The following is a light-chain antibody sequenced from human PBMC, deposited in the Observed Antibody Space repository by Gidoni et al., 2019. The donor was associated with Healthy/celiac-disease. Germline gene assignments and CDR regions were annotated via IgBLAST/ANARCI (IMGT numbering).Light chain of an antibody. V-gene: IGKV2-29*02. CDR2: EVS. Sequence: DIVMTQTPLSLSVTPGQPASISCKSSQSLLHSDGMTYLYWYLQKPGQSPQLLIYEVSRRFSGVPDRFSGSGSGKDFTLKISRVEAEDVGVYYCRQGIHHRTFGPGTKVDIK. CDR1: QSLLHSDGMTY. J-gene: IGKJ3*01. CDR3: RQGIHHRT.